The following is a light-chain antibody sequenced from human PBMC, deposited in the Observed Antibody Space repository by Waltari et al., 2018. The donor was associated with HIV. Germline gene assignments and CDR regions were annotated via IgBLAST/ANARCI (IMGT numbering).Light chain of an antibody. V-gene: IGKV3-15*01. CDR3: QQYDDWPRT. CDR2: GAS. J-gene: IGKJ1*01. CDR1: QSVSSN. Sequence: EKVMTQSPATLSVSPGERFTLSCRASQSVSSNLAWFQQKPGQAPRLLIYGASSRATGVPARFTGSGSGTEFTLTISSLQSEDLAVYYCQQYDDWPRTFGQGTKVEIK.